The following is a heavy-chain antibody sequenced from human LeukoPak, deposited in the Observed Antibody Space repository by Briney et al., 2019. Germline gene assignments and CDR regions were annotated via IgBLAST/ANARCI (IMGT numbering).Heavy chain of an antibody. CDR2: IKQDGNDK. CDR3: AGSGNSAH. Sequence: TGGSLRLSCVASGFTFSSYGMHWVRQAPGKGLEWVANIKQDGNDKYYVDSVMGRFTISRDNAWNSLSLQMNSLRVEDTAMYYCAGSGNSAHWGQGTLVTVSS. D-gene: IGHD1-7*01. V-gene: IGHV3-7*03. CDR1: GFTFSSYG. J-gene: IGHJ4*02.